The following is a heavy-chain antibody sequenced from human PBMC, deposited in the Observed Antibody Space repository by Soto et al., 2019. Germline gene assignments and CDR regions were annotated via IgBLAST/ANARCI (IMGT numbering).Heavy chain of an antibody. V-gene: IGHV3-74*01. CDR2: INSDGSST. D-gene: IGHD6-19*01. Sequence: GGSLRLSCAASGFTFSSYWMHWVRQAPGKGLVWVSRINSDGSSTSYADSVKGRFTISRDNAKNTLYLQMNSLRAEDTAVYYCARGFGKVAVAGIPPVGRNNDYWGQGTLVTVSS. CDR1: GFTFSSYW. CDR3: ARGFGKVAVAGIPPVGRNNDY. J-gene: IGHJ4*02.